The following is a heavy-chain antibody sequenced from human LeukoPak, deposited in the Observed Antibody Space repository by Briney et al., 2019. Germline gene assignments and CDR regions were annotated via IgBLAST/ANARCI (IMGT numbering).Heavy chain of an antibody. V-gene: IGHV3-23*01. J-gene: IGHJ4*02. Sequence: GGSLRLSCAASGFTFSSFAMNWVRQAPGKGLEWVSVISGGGGSTYYADSVKGRFTISRDNSKNTLYLQMNSLRAEDTAVYYCARGPGDGYNYCILDYWGQGTLATVSA. D-gene: IGHD5-24*01. CDR1: GFTFSSFA. CDR3: ARGPGDGYNYCILDY. CDR2: ISGGGGST.